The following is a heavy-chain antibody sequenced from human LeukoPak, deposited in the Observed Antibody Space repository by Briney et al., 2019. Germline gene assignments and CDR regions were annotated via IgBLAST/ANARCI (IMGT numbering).Heavy chain of an antibody. D-gene: IGHD3-22*01. Sequence: GASVKVSCKASGYTFTSYGISWVQQAPGQGLEWMGWISAYNGNTNYAQKLQGRVTMTTDTSTSTAYMELRSLRSDDTAVYYCARVNYYDSSGYPRDFDYWGQGTLVTVSS. CDR1: GYTFTSYG. V-gene: IGHV1-18*01. CDR2: ISAYNGNT. CDR3: ARVNYYDSSGYPRDFDY. J-gene: IGHJ4*02.